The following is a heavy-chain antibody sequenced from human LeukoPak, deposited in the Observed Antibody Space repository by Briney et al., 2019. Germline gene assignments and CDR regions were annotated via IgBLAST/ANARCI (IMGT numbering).Heavy chain of an antibody. V-gene: IGHV4-30-4*08. CDR1: GGSISSGDYY. Sequence: SETLSLSCTVSGGSISSGDYYWRWIRQPPGKGLEWIGYIYYSGSTYYNPSLKSRVTISLDTSKNQFSLNLSSVTAADTAVYYCARTSTYYDFWRGYRDFDYWGQGTLVTVSS. J-gene: IGHJ4*02. D-gene: IGHD3-3*01. CDR2: IYYSGST. CDR3: ARTSTYYDFWRGYRDFDY.